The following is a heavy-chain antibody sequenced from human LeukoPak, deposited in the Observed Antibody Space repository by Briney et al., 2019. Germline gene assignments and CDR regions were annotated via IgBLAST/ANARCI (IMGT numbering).Heavy chain of an antibody. CDR1: GYTFTGYY. V-gene: IGHV1-2*02. J-gene: IGHJ4*02. CDR2: INPNSGGT. D-gene: IGHD5-24*01. Sequence: GASVKVSCKASGYTFTGYYMHWVRQAPGQGLEWMGWINPNSGGTNYAQKFQGRVTMTRDTSISTAYMELSRLRSDDTAVYYCARVCSNGYNSRSIDYWGQGTLVTVSS. CDR3: ARVCSNGYNSRSIDY.